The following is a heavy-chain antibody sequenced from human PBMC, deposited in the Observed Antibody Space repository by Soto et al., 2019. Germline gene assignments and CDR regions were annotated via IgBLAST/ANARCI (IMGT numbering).Heavy chain of an antibody. D-gene: IGHD6-13*01. CDR3: ARDHSSSWYGPHGH. V-gene: IGHV3-21*01. CDR1: GFTFSSYS. J-gene: IGHJ4*02. CDR2: ISSSSSYI. Sequence: PGGSLRLSCAASGFTFSSYSMNLVRQAPGKGLEWVSSISSSSSYIYYADSVKGRFTISRDNAKNSLYLQMNSLRAEDTAVYYCARDHSSSWYGPHGHWGQGTLVTVSS.